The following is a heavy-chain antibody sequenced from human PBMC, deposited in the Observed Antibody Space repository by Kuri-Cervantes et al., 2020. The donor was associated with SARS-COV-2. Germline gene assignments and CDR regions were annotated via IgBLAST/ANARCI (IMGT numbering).Heavy chain of an antibody. J-gene: IGHJ4*02. D-gene: IGHD3-16*01. CDR3: ARFYDYFDY. CDR1: GGSFSGYY. V-gene: IGHV4-34*01. Sequence: SETLSLTCAVYGGSFSGYYWSWIRQPPGKGLEWIREINHSGSTNYNPSLKSRVTISVDTSKNQFSLKLSSVTAADTAVYYCARFYDYFDYWGQGTLVTVSS. CDR2: INHSGST.